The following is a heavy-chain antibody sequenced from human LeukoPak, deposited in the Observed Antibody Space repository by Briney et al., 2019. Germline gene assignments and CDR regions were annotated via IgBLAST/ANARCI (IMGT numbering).Heavy chain of an antibody. CDR2: IYYSGST. CDR1: GGSISSYY. D-gene: IGHD3-16*02. Sequence: SETLSLTCTVSGGSISSYYWSWIRQPPGKGLEWIGYIYYSGSTNYNPSLKSRVTISVDTSRNQFSLKLSSVTAADTAVYYCARPSDYVWGSYRAEYYFDYWGQGTLVTVSS. CDR3: ARPSDYVWGSYRAEYYFDY. J-gene: IGHJ4*02. V-gene: IGHV4-59*12.